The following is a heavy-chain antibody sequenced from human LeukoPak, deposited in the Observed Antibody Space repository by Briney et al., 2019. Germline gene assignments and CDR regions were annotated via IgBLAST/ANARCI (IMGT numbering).Heavy chain of an antibody. CDR1: GYTFSSYG. V-gene: IGHV3-33*01. CDR3: ARDPGTLATYFDH. CDR2: IWYDGSKK. Sequence: GGSLRLSCAASGYTFSSYGMQWVRQAPGKGLEWVAVIWYDGSKKYYADSVKGRFTISRDDSKNTLYLQMNSLRAEDTAIYYCARDPGTLATYFDHWGPGTLVTVPS. J-gene: IGHJ4*02. D-gene: IGHD6-13*01.